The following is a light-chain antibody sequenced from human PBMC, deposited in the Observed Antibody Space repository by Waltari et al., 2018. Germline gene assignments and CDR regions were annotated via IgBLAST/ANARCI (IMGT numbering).Light chain of an antibody. J-gene: IGKJ1*01. Sequence: DIVMTQSPDSLAMSLGERATINCRSSRSILSSANNKNYFGWYQKKPGQPPKLLFYWASARQSGVPDRFSASGSGTDFSLTISSLQAEDVAVYYCQEYYTIPPWAFGQGTKVEIK. CDR2: WAS. V-gene: IGKV4-1*01. CDR1: RSILSSANNKNY. CDR3: QEYYTIPPWA.